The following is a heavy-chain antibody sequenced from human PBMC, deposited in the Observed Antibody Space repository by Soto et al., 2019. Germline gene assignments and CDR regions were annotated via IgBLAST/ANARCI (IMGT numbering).Heavy chain of an antibody. CDR3: ARGSGPSIAAAEYFFDS. D-gene: IGHD6-13*01. CDR2: ISASSATI. J-gene: IGHJ4*02. CDR1: GFIFDDYY. Sequence: QVQLVESGGDLVKPGGSLRLSCAASGFIFDDYYMTWIRQAPGKGLEWISYISASSATIYYADSVKARFTVSRDSAKKSLYLQMNTLRVEDSALYYCARGSGPSIAAAEYFFDSWGEGTLVTVSA. V-gene: IGHV3-11*01.